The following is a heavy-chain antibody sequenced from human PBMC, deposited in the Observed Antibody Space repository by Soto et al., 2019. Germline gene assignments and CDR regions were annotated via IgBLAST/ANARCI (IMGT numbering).Heavy chain of an antibody. V-gene: IGHV3-33*08. CDR2: IWYDGSNK. D-gene: IGHD3-22*01. J-gene: IGHJ6*02. CDR3: AREGDYYDSSGYGLYYYYYYGMDV. CDR1: EFSFSNYG. Sequence: VGSLRLSCAASEFSFSNYGMHWVRQAPGKGLEWVAVIWYDGSNKYYADSVKGRLTISRDNSKNTLYLQMNSLRAEDTAVYYCAREGDYYDSSGYGLYYYYYYGMDVWGQGTTVTVSS.